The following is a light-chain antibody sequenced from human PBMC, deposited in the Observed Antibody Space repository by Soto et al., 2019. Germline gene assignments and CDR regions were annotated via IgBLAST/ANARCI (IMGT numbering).Light chain of an antibody. CDR1: QGISSR. V-gene: IGKV1-12*01. CDR3: QQSNSFPLT. J-gene: IGKJ4*01. CDR2: AAS. Sequence: DLPMTQSPSSVSASVGDRVTITCRASQGISSRLAWYQQKPGKAPNLLIYAASSLQSGVPSRFSGSGSEPDFTLTIGSLQPEDFATYYCQQSNSFPLTFGGGTKVEIK.